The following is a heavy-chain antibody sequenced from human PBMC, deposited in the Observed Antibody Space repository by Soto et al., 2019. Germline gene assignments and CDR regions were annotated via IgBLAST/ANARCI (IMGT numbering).Heavy chain of an antibody. V-gene: IGHV4-59*01. CDR1: GGSISSYY. CDR3: AREGDVPYYYYGMDV. D-gene: IGHD2-21*02. Sequence: WETLSLTCTVSGGSISSYYWSWIRQPPGKGLEWIGYIYFRGTTNYNPSLESRVTMSADTSKNQFSLKLNSVTAADTAVYYCAREGDVPYYYYGMDVWGQGTTVTAP. J-gene: IGHJ6*02. CDR2: IYFRGTT.